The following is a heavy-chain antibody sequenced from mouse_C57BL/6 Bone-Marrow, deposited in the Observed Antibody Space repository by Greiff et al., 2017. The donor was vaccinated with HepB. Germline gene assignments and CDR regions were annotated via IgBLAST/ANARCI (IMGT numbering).Heavy chain of an antibody. J-gene: IGHJ3*01. V-gene: IGHV1-76*01. D-gene: IGHD1-2*01. CDR3: ARDYYGPWFAY. Sequence: VKLLESGAELVRPGASVKLSCKASGYTFTDYYINWVKQRPGQGLEWIARIYPGSGNTYYNEKFKGKATLTAEKSSSTAYMQLSSLTSEDSAVYFCARDYYGPWFAYWGRGTLVTVSA. CDR2: IYPGSGNT. CDR1: GYTFTDYY.